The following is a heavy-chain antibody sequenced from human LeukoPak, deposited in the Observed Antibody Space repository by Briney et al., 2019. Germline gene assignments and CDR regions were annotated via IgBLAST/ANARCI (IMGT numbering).Heavy chain of an antibody. CDR1: GYTFTGYY. D-gene: IGHD3-22*01. Sequence: ASVKVSCKASGYTFTGYYMHWVRQAPGQGLEWMGRINPNSGGTNYAQKFQGRVTMTRDTSISTAYMGLSRLRSDDTAVYYCARFRDGSGYYYYFDYWGQGTLVTVSS. J-gene: IGHJ4*02. V-gene: IGHV1-2*06. CDR2: INPNSGGT. CDR3: ARFRDGSGYYYYFDY.